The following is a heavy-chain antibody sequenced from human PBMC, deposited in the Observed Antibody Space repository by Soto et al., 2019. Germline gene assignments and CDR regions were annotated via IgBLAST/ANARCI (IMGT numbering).Heavy chain of an antibody. CDR2: IYYSWST. Sequence: QVQLQESGPGLVKTSETLSLTCTVSGGAISSYYWSWIRQPPGKGLEWIGYIYYSWSTNYNPSLKSRVTISVDTSKNQFSLKLSSVTAADTAVYYCARGGGVVMVYYYGMDVWGQGTTVTVSS. V-gene: IGHV4-59*01. D-gene: IGHD3-3*01. J-gene: IGHJ6*02. CDR1: GGAISSYY. CDR3: ARGGGVVMVYYYGMDV.